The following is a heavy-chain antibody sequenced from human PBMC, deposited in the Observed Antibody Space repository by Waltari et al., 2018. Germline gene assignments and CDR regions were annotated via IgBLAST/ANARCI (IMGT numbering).Heavy chain of an antibody. D-gene: IGHD6-19*01. CDR2: ISYDGSNK. V-gene: IGHV3-30*01. CDR3: ASTLIAVAGPFDY. J-gene: IGHJ4*02. Sequence: VRQAPGKGLEWVAVISYDGSNKYYADSVKGRFTISRDNSKNTLYLQMNSLRAEDTAVYYCASTLIAVAGPFDYWGQGTLVTVSS.